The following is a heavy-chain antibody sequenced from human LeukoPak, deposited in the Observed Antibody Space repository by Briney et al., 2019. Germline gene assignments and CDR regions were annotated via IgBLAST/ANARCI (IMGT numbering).Heavy chain of an antibody. Sequence: GGSLRLSCAASGFTFSSYAMSWVRQAPGKGLEWVSGMSGSGGSTYYADSVRGRFTISRDNSKNTLYLQMNSLRVEDTAVYYCAKSRVYSSGYYGDAFDIWGQGTMVTVSS. V-gene: IGHV3-23*01. D-gene: IGHD3-22*01. CDR2: MSGSGGST. CDR3: AKSRVYSSGYYGDAFDI. J-gene: IGHJ3*02. CDR1: GFTFSSYA.